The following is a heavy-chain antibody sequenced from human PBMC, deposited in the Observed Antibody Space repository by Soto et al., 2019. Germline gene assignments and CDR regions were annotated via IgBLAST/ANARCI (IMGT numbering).Heavy chain of an antibody. J-gene: IGHJ5*02. CDR2: ISSNGGST. Sequence: EVQLVESGGGLVQPGGSLRLSCAASGFTFSSYAMHWVRQAPGKGLEYVSAISSNGGSTYYANSVKGRFTISRDNSKNTLYRQMGSLRAEDMAVYYCAREGYSSSWYGGWFDPWGQGTLVTVSS. CDR1: GFTFSSYA. D-gene: IGHD6-13*01. V-gene: IGHV3-64*01. CDR3: AREGYSSSWYGGWFDP.